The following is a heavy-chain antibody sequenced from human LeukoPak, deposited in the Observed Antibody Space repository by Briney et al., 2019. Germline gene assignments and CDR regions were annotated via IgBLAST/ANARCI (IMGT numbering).Heavy chain of an antibody. Sequence: PGGSLRLSCAASRFTFSNYWMNWVRQAPGKWLEWVANIKEDGREKYYVDSVKGRFTISRDNAKNSLDLQMNSLRAEDTAVYYCATGRYCSSTSCSAHFDYWGQGTLVTVSS. V-gene: IGHV3-7*01. CDR1: RFTFSNYW. CDR2: IKEDGREK. CDR3: ATGRYCSSTSCSAHFDY. D-gene: IGHD2-2*01. J-gene: IGHJ4*02.